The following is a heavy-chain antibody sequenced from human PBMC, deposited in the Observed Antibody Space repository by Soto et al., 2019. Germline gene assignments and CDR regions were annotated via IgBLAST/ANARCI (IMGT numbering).Heavy chain of an antibody. V-gene: IGHV1-46*01. CDR3: ARVRSYYDFWSGYPFDY. J-gene: IGHJ4*02. CDR2: INPSGGST. D-gene: IGHD3-3*01. Sequence: GAPAEVFFQAPGNTFTRYHIHLGGQGPGQRFEWMGIINPSGGSTSYAQKFQGRVTMTRDTSTSTVYMELSSLRSEDTAVYYCARVRSYYDFWSGYPFDYWGQGTLVTVSS. CDR1: GNTFTRYH.